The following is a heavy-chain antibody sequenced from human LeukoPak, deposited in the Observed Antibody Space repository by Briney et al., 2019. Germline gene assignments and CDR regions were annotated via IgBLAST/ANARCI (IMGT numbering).Heavy chain of an antibody. Sequence: SETLSLPCTVSGLSISSRDYYWGWIRQPPGGGLEWIGSIYYSGSTSYNPSLKSRVTISVDTSKNQFSLKVNSVPAADTAVYYCARHGRQWLYYCDYWGQGTLVTVSS. J-gene: IGHJ4*02. V-gene: IGHV4-39*01. D-gene: IGHD6-19*01. CDR1: GLSISSRDYY. CDR2: IYYSGST. CDR3: ARHGRQWLYYCDY.